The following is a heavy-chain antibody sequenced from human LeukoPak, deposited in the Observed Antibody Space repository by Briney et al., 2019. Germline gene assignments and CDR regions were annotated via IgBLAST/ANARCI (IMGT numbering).Heavy chain of an antibody. CDR3: ARVGRDGYNYYYYMDV. CDR2: IKQDGSEK. CDR1: GFTFSSYW. D-gene: IGHD5-24*01. V-gene: IGHV3-7*01. Sequence: PGGSLRLSCAASGFTFSSYWMSWVRQSPGKGLEWVANIKQDGSEKYYVDSAKGRFTISRDNAKNSLYLQMNSLRAEDTAVYYCARVGRDGYNYYYYMDVWGKGTTVTVSS. J-gene: IGHJ6*03.